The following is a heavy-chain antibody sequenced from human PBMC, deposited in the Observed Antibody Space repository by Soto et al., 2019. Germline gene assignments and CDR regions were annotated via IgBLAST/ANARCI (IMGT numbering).Heavy chain of an antibody. CDR2: TYYRSKWYN. V-gene: IGHV6-1*01. CDR1: GDSVSSNSAS. CDR3: ARDRDYYYYGMDV. J-gene: IGHJ6*02. Sequence: SQTLSLTCAISGDSVSSNSASWNWIRPSPSRGLEWLGRTYYRSKWYNDYAVSVKSRITINPDTSKNQFSLQLNSVTPEDTAVYYCARDRDYYYYGMDVWGQGTTVTVSS.